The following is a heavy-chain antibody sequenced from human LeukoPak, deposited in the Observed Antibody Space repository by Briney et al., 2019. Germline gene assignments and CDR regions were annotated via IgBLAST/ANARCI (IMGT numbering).Heavy chain of an antibody. CDR2: IRSKAYGGTT. D-gene: IGHD3-22*01. V-gene: IGHV3-49*04. CDR3: TRTVGYYYDSSGPYYFDY. CDR1: GFTFGDYA. Sequence: GGSLRLSCTASGFTFGDYAMSWVRQAPGKGLEWVGFIRSKAYGGTTEYAASVKGRFTISRDDSKSIAYLQMNSLETEDTAVYYCTRTVGYYYDSSGPYYFDYWGQGTLVTVSS. J-gene: IGHJ4*02.